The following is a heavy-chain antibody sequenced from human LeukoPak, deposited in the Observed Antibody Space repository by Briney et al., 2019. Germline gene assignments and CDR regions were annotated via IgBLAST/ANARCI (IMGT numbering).Heavy chain of an antibody. J-gene: IGHJ6*04. V-gene: IGHV4-59*01. CDR3: AREVTGSKGV. Sequence: PSETLSLICTVSGYSISSGYYWGWIRQPPGKGLEWIGYIYYSGSTNYNASLKSRVTISVDTSKTQFSLKLNSVTAADTAVYYCAREVTGSKGVWGKGTTVTVSS. D-gene: IGHD2-2*01. CDR1: GYSISSGYY. CDR2: IYYSGST.